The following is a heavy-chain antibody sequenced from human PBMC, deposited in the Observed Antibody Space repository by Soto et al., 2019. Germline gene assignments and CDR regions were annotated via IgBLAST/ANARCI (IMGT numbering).Heavy chain of an antibody. D-gene: IGHD1-1*01. CDR2: VSHDGSLY. V-gene: IGHV3-30*03. CDR1: GFTFSSCA. CDR3: AGGTGWVHDY. J-gene: IGHJ4*02. Sequence: PGGSLRLSCAASGFTFSSCAMHWVRQVPGKGLEWLAVVSHDGSLYPYADSVKGRFSISRDNSRKTLYLQMNSLRPEDTAVYYCAGGTGWVHDYWGQGTLVTVSS.